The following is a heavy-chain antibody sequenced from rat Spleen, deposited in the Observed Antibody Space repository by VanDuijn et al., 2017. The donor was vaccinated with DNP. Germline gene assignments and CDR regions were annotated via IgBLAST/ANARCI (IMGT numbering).Heavy chain of an antibody. J-gene: IGHJ2*01. CDR3: ARRVFPAQGGYLDY. CDR1: GFTFNKYW. Sequence: EVQLVESGGGLVQPGRSLKLSCVASGFTFNKYWMTWIRQVPKKGLEWVTTIIFDGSNTYCRDSVRGRFTISRDNARSSLYLEMDSLRSEETATYYCARRVFPAQGGYLDYWGQGVMVTVSS. V-gene: IGHV5-7*01. CDR2: IIFDGSNT. D-gene: IGHD1-4*01.